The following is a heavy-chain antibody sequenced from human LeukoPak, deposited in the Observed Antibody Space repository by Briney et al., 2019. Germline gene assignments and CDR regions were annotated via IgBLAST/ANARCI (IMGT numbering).Heavy chain of an antibody. Sequence: PSETLSLTCNVSGGSISSYYWSWIRQPPGKGLDWIGYIYYSRSTNYNPSLKSRVTISVDTSKNQFSLKLSSVTAADTAVYYCMSGSGSYADSWGPGTLVTVSS. V-gene: IGHV4-59*01. CDR2: IYYSRST. D-gene: IGHD3-10*01. J-gene: IGHJ4*02. CDR1: GGSISSYY. CDR3: MSGSGSYADS.